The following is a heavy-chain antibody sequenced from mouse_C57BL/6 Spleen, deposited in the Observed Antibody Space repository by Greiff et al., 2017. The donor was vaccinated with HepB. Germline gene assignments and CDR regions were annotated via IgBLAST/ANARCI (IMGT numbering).Heavy chain of an antibody. D-gene: IGHD2-2*01. CDR1: GFSLTSYG. CDR3: ARNRGMVTTDWYFDV. Sequence: QVQLQQSGPGLVQPSQSLSITCTVSGFSLTSYGVHWVRQSPGKGLEWLGVIWSGGSTDYNAAFISRLSISKDNSKSQFFFKMNSLQADDTAIYYCARNRGMVTTDWYFDVWGTGTTVTVSS. CDR2: IWSGGST. V-gene: IGHV2-2*01. J-gene: IGHJ1*03.